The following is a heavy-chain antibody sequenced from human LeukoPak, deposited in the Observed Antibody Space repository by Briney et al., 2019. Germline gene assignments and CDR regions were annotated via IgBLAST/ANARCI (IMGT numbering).Heavy chain of an antibody. CDR2: IYNSGNT. J-gene: IGHJ4*02. D-gene: IGHD4-17*01. V-gene: IGHV4-31*03. CDR3: ARPRIGDYAGFEC. CDR1: GYSISSGGYY. Sequence: PSETLSLTCTVSGYSISSGGYYWSWIRRHRGKGLEWIGYIYNSGNTYYNPSLKSRVDILLDTSKNQFSLKLSAVTAADTAEYYRARPRIGDYAGFECWGQGTLVTVSS.